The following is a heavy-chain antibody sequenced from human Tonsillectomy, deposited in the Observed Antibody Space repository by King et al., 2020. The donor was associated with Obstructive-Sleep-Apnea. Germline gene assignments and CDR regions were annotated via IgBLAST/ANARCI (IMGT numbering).Heavy chain of an antibody. CDR3: AKSDYDFEPRIYSYGMDV. J-gene: IGHJ6*02. V-gene: IGHV3-30*18. CDR2: ISYDGSNK. Sequence: VQLVESGGGVVQPGRSLRLSCAASRFSFRNYGMHWVRQAPGKVLEWVAVISYDGSNKYYADSVKGRFTISRDDSKNILYLQMNSLRDEDTAVYYCAKSDYDFEPRIYSYGMDVSGHGTRVSVSS. D-gene: IGHD3-3*01. CDR1: RFSFRNYG.